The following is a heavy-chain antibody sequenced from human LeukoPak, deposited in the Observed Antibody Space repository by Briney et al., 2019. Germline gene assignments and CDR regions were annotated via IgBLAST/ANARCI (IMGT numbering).Heavy chain of an antibody. Sequence: GASVKVSCKASGYTFTSYYMHWVRQAPGQGLEWMGIINPSGGSTSYAQKFQGRVTMTRDTSTSTVYMELSSLRSEDTAVYYCARDSPHLRFGELLSGLDHWGQGTLVTVSS. J-gene: IGHJ4*02. V-gene: IGHV1-46*01. CDR1: GYTFTSYY. D-gene: IGHD3-10*01. CDR2: INPSGGST. CDR3: ARDSPHLRFGELLSGLDH.